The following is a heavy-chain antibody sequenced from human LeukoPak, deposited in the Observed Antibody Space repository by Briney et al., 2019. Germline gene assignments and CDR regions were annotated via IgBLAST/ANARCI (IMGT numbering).Heavy chain of an antibody. CDR2: IYYTGST. CDR1: GVSINSYY. Sequence: PSETLSLTCTVSGVSINSYYWSWVRQAPGKELEWIGYIYYTGSTNYNPSLKSRVTTSVDTSKNQSSLKLSSVTAADTAVYYCVGEGAFYSGFDYWGQGTLVTVSS. V-gene: IGHV4-59*01. D-gene: IGHD3-3*02. J-gene: IGHJ4*02. CDR3: VGEGAFYSGFDY.